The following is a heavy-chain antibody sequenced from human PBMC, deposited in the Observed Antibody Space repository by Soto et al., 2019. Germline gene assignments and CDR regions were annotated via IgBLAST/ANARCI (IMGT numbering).Heavy chain of an antibody. J-gene: IGHJ4*02. D-gene: IGHD6-13*01. CDR1: GVSISSNY. Sequence: SGTLPLTCTFSGVSISSNYWTLIRQPPGKGLEWIGYVYNSGSTNYTPSLKSRVTISEDTSKSQLSLKVNSMTAADTAVYYCARYRREAVAGYTLDNWGQGILVTVSS. CDR3: ARYRREAVAGYTLDN. CDR2: VYNSGST. V-gene: IGHV4-59*01.